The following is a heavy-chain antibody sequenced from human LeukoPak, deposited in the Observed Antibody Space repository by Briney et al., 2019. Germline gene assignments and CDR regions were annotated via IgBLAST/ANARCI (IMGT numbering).Heavy chain of an antibody. J-gene: IGHJ4*02. CDR1: GFTFSRYW. CDR3: ARLIVGAIDS. V-gene: IGHV3-7*01. D-gene: IGHD1-26*01. Sequence: GGSLRLSCAASGFTFSRYWMSWVRQAPGKGLEWVANIKQDGSEKYYVDSVKGRFTISRDNAKNSLYLQMNSLRAEDTAVYYCARLIVGAIDSWGQGTLVNVSS. CDR2: IKQDGSEK.